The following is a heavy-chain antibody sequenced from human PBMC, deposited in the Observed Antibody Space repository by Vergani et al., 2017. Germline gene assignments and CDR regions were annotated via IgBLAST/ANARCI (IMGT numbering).Heavy chain of an antibody. CDR3: ASGYCSSTSCSTEYYYYYYMDG. V-gene: IGHV1-69*06. Sequence: QVQLVQSGAEVKKPGSSVKVSCKASGGTFSSYAISWVRQAPGQGLEWMGGIIPIFGTANYAQKFQGRVTITADKSTSTAYMELSSLRSEDTAVYYCASGYCSSTSCSTEYYYYYYMDGWSKGTTVTVSS. J-gene: IGHJ6*03. D-gene: IGHD2-2*03. CDR1: GGTFSSYA. CDR2: IIPIFGTA.